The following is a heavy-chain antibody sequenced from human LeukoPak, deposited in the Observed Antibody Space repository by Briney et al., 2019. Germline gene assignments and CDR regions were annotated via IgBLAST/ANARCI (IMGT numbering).Heavy chain of an antibody. J-gene: IGHJ4*02. Sequence: PSETLSLTCTVSGGSISSYYWSWIRQPPGKGLEWIGYIYYSGSTNYNPSLKSRVTISVDTSKNQFSLKLSSVTAADTAVYYCARSRSPTNGFDYWGQGTLVTVSS. CDR1: GGSISSYY. CDR2: IYYSGST. CDR3: ARSRSPTNGFDY. D-gene: IGHD1-1*01. V-gene: IGHV4-59*01.